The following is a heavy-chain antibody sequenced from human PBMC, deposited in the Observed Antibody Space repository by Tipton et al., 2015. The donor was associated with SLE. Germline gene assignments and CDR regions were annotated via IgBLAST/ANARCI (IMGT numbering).Heavy chain of an antibody. V-gene: IGHV4-39*07. CDR3: ARDSGSGHQVTFDI. D-gene: IGHD2-15*01. CDR2: IYYSGST. CDR1: GGSITSSSYY. J-gene: IGHJ3*02. Sequence: TLSLTCTVSGGSITSSSYYWGWIRQPPGKGLEWIGSIYYSGSTYYNPSLKSRVTMSVDTSKNQFSLKLSSVTAADTAVFYCARDSGSGHQVTFDIWGQGTMVTVSS.